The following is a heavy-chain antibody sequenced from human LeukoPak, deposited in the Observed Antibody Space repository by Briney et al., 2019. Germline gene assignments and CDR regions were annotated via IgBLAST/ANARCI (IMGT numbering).Heavy chain of an antibody. Sequence: ASVKVSCKASGYTFTSYGISWVRQAPGQGLEWMGWISAYNGNTNYAQKLQGRVTMTTDTSTSTAYMELRSLRSDDTAVYYCARGPRYYDILTGYYKIDYWGQGTLATVSS. CDR2: ISAYNGNT. J-gene: IGHJ4*02. V-gene: IGHV1-18*01. CDR1: GYTFTSYG. CDR3: ARGPRYYDILTGYYKIDY. D-gene: IGHD3-9*01.